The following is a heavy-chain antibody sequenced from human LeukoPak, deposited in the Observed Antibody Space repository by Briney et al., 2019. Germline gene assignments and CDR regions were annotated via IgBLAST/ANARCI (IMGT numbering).Heavy chain of an antibody. Sequence: GGSLRLSCAASGFTFSSYSMNWVRQAPGKGLEWVSSISSSSSYIYYADSVKGRFTISRDNAKNSLYLQMNSLRAEDTAVYYCAKGWLELTSGYFDYWGQGTLVTVSS. CDR3: AKGWLELTSGYFDY. D-gene: IGHD1-7*01. V-gene: IGHV3-21*01. CDR1: GFTFSSYS. J-gene: IGHJ4*02. CDR2: ISSSSSYI.